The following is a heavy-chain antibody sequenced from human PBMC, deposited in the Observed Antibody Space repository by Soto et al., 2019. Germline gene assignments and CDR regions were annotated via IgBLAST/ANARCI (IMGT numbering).Heavy chain of an antibody. Sequence: AETLSLTCAVSGGSTSRYSGSWVRHPPGKGLQWIGQTHNSGSINYTPSLKSRVTISVDTSKSQFSLKLSSVTAADTAVYYCARDYYYNSRGYPGAYYYGMDVWGQGTTVTV. CDR2: THNSGSI. J-gene: IGHJ6*02. V-gene: IGHV4-59*01. D-gene: IGHD3-22*01. CDR3: ARDYYYNSRGYPGAYYYGMDV. CDR1: GGSTSRYS.